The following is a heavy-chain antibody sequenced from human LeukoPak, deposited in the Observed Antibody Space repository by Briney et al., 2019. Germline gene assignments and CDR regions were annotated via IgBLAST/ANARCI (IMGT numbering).Heavy chain of an antibody. Sequence: SETLSLTCAVYGGSFSGYYWSWIRQPPGKGLEWIGEINHSGSTNYNPSLKSRVTISVDTSKNQFSLKLSSVTAADTAVYYCARGLEWGSSVSGFDYWGQGTLVTVSS. CDR1: GGSFSGYY. CDR2: INHSGST. V-gene: IGHV4-34*01. D-gene: IGHD3-3*01. J-gene: IGHJ4*02. CDR3: ARGLEWGSSVSGFDY.